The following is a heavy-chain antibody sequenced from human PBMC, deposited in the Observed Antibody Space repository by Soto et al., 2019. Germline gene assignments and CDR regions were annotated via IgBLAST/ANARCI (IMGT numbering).Heavy chain of an antibody. CDR2: IHHSGTT. D-gene: IGHD6-6*01. J-gene: IGHJ4*02. V-gene: IGHV4-31*02. Sequence: WTWIRQHPGKGLEWIANIHHSGTTYYRPSLKSRVFISLDTSKNHFSLNLTSLTAAVTAVYYCARADEYSSSCLSYWGQGTLVTVSS. CDR3: ARADEYSSSCLSY.